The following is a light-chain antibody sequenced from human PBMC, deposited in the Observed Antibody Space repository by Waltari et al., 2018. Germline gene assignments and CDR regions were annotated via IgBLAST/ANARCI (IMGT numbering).Light chain of an antibody. J-gene: IGLJ1*01. Sequence: QPVLTHPPSASGAPAPRLPIPCTARSPNTGRTSVSWNQQLPGPAPKPLMYGSNQRPSGVPDRFSASKSGTSASLAISGLRSEDAADYYCAAWDDSLSVSYVFGSGTKVTV. CDR3: AAWDDSLSVSYV. CDR2: GSN. CDR1: SPNTGRTS. V-gene: IGLV1-47*01.